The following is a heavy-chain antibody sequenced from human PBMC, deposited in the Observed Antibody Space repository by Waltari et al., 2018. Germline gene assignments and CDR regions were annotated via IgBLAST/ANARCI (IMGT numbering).Heavy chain of an antibody. CDR2: INQSGRT. CDR1: GGSFSGYY. V-gene: IGHV4-34*01. D-gene: IGHD3-16*01. CDR3: ASSRGSY. Sequence: QVQLQQWGAGLLKPSETLSLTCAVYGGSFSGYYWSWIRQPPGKGLEWIGEINQSGRTNYNPSLKSRVTISVDTSKNQFSRKLSSVTAADTAVYYCASSRGSYWGQGTLVTVSS. J-gene: IGHJ4*02.